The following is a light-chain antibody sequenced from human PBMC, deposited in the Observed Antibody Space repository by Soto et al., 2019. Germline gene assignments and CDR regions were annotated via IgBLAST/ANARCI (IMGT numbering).Light chain of an antibody. CDR3: QQYYATPPYT. CDR1: QSVLYSSNNKNY. CDR2: CAS. V-gene: IGKV4-1*01. J-gene: IGKJ2*01. Sequence: DIVMTQSPDSLAVSLGERATINCKSSQSVLYSSNNKNYLAWYQQKPGQPPKLLIYCASTRESGVPDRFSGRGSGTDSNLTISSRQAEDVAVYYCQQYYATPPYTFGQGTKVEIK.